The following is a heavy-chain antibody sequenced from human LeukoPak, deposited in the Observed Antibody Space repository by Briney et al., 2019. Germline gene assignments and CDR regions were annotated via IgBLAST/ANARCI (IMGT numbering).Heavy chain of an antibody. D-gene: IGHD4-17*01. CDR2: IYYSGRT. CDR1: GGSISSYY. Sequence: SETLSLTCSVSGGSISSYYWSWIRQPPGKGLEWIGYIYYSGRTNYNPSLKSRVTISVDTSKNQFSLKLSSVTAADTAVYYCARGHDYGVYFDYWGQGTLVTVSS. J-gene: IGHJ4*02. V-gene: IGHV4-59*01. CDR3: ARGHDYGVYFDY.